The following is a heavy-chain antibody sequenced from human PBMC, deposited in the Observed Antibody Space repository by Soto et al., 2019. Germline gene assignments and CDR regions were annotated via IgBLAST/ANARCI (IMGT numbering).Heavy chain of an antibody. Sequence: SETLCLTCAVYGVSFSGYYWSWIRQPPGKGLEWIGEINHSGSTNYNPSLKSRVTISVDTSKNQFSLKLSSVTAADTAVYYCARGQGITMVRGTNYYYYYGMDVWGQGTTVT. CDR1: GVSFSGYY. CDR3: ARGQGITMVRGTNYYYYYGMDV. V-gene: IGHV4-34*01. CDR2: INHSGST. J-gene: IGHJ6*02. D-gene: IGHD3-10*01.